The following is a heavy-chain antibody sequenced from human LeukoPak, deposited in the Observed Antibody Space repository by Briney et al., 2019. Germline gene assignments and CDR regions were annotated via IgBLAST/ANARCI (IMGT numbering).Heavy chain of an antibody. D-gene: IGHD6-19*01. J-gene: IGHJ4*02. CDR2: INHSGST. CDR1: GGSFSGYY. V-gene: IGHV4-34*01. Sequence: PSETLSLTCAVYGGSFSGYYWSWIRQPRGKGLEWIGEINHSGSTNYNPSLKSRVTISVDTSKNQFSLKLSSVTAADTAVYYCARGTVSSGLDDYFDYWRQGTLVTVSS. CDR3: ARGTVSSGLDDYFDY.